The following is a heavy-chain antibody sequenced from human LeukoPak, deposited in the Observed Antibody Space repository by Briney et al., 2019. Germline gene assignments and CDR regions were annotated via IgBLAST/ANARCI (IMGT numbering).Heavy chain of an antibody. Sequence: PSETLSLTCTVSGGSISSSSYYWGWIRQLPGKGLEWIGSIYYSGSTYYNPSLKSRVTISVDTSKNQFSLKLSSVTAADTAVYYCARHPDSALPTWPFDYWGQGTLVTVSS. V-gene: IGHV4-39*01. CDR2: IYYSGST. CDR1: GGSISSSSYY. J-gene: IGHJ4*02. CDR3: ARHPDSALPTWPFDY. D-gene: IGHD2-15*01.